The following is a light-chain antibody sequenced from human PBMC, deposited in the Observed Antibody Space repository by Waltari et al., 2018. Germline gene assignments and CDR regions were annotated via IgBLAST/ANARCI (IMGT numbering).Light chain of an antibody. Sequence: DIVMTQSPDSLAVSLGERATINCKSSQSVLSSSNNKNYLAWYQQKPGHRPKLLIYWASPRESGVPDRFSGSGSGTDFTLTISSLQAEDVAVYYCQQYYSTPPHTFGQGTKLEIK. CDR3: QQYYSTPPHT. V-gene: IGKV4-1*01. J-gene: IGKJ2*01. CDR1: QSVLSSSNNKNY. CDR2: WAS.